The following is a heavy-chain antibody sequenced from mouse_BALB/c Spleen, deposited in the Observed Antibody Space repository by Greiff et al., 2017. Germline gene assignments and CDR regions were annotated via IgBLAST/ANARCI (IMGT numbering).Heavy chain of an antibody. V-gene: IGHV5-6-5*01. Sequence: EVKLVESGGGLVKPGGSLKLSCAASGFTFSSYAMSWVRQTPEKRLEWVASISSGGSTYYPDSVKGRFTISRDNARNILYLQMSSLRSEDTAMYYCARGGTTVVATWYFDYWGQGTTLTVSS. D-gene: IGHD1-1*01. CDR3: ARGGTTVVATWYFDY. CDR2: ISSGGST. J-gene: IGHJ2*01. CDR1: GFTFSSYA.